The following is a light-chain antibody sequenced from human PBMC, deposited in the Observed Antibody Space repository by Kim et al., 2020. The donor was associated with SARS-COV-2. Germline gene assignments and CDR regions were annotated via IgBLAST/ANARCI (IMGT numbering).Light chain of an antibody. CDR1: QSVSNF. Sequence: EIVLTQFPATLSLSPGETATLSCRASQSVSNFLAWYQQKPGQAPRLLIYDASNRAPGIPARFSGSGSGTDFTPTISSLEPEDFAVYYCQQRTNWPPFTFGQGTKLE. V-gene: IGKV3-11*01. CDR3: QQRTNWPPFT. J-gene: IGKJ2*01. CDR2: DAS.